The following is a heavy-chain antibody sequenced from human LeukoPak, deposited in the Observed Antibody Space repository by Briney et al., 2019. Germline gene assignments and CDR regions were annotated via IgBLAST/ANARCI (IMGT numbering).Heavy chain of an antibody. CDR1: GGSISSYY. J-gene: IGHJ3*02. D-gene: IGHD2-15*01. CDR3: GTCGGGSCYGAFDI. V-gene: IGHV4-59*01. Sequence: TSETLSLTCTVSGGSISSYYWSWIRQPPGKGLEWIGYIYYSGSTNYNPSLKSRVTISVDTSKNQFSLKLSSVTAADTAVYYCGTCGGGSCYGAFDIWGQGTMVTVSS. CDR2: IYYSGST.